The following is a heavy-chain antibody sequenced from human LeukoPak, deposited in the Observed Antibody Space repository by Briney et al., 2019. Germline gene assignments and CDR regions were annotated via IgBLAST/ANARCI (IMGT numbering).Heavy chain of an antibody. CDR2: IYHSGST. D-gene: IGHD1-26*01. J-gene: IGHJ3*01. V-gene: IGHV4-38-2*01. Sequence: PSETLSLTCAVSGYSITSGYYWGWIRQPPGKGLEWIGTIYHSGSTYYNPSLKSRVTISVDTSKNQFPLKLTSVTATDTAVYYCASPWRIIVRATSDAFDVWGQGTMVTVSS. CDR1: GYSITSGYY. CDR3: ASPWRIIVRATSDAFDV.